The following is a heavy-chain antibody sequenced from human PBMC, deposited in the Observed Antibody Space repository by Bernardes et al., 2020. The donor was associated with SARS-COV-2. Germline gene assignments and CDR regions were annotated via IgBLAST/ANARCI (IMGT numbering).Heavy chain of an antibody. CDR3: ARRGREVVVPHDAWFDP. J-gene: IGHJ5*02. D-gene: IGHD3-22*01. Sequence: SETLSLTCTVSGAAMKGHCWTWLRQSPGKGLEWIGYVYEPVTYKSGTTDYNSSLKNRVTMSLDTSKNQFSLELRSLTAADTGVYYCARRGREVVVPHDAWFDPWGQGTLVTVSS. V-gene: IGHV4-59*11. CDR1: GAAMKGHC. CDR2: VYEPVTYKSGTT.